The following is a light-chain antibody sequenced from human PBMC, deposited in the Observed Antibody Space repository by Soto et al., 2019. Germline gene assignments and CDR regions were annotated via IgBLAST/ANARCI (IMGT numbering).Light chain of an antibody. J-gene: IGKJ1*01. CDR2: AAS. CDR3: QMYDTAPQT. Sequence: DIQITQSPSSLSASVGDTVTITCRASQGIIDYLAWYQQRPGKAPTLLIYAASTLHTGVPSRFSGSGAGTDFTLTIRSLQPEDVATYYCQMYDTAPQTFGPGTKVEIK. CDR1: QGIIDY. V-gene: IGKV1-27*01.